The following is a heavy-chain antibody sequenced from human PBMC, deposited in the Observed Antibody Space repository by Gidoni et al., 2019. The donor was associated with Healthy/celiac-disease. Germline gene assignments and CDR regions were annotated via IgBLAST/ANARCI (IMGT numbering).Heavy chain of an antibody. Sequence: QLQLQESGPGLVKPSETLSLTCTVSGGSISSRRYYLGWIRQPPVKGREWIGSIYYSGSTYYNPSLKSRVTISVDTSKNQFSLKLSSVTAADTAVYYCAGPRVEVHLGELSFFDYWGQGTLVTVSS. CDR1: GGSISSRRYY. CDR3: AGPRVEVHLGELSFFDY. CDR2: IYYSGST. D-gene: IGHD3-16*02. J-gene: IGHJ4*02. V-gene: IGHV4-39*01.